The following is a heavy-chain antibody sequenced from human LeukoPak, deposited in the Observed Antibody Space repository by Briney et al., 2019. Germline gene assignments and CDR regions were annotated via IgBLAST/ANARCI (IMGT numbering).Heavy chain of an antibody. CDR1: GYTFTSYD. J-gene: IGHJ5*02. CDR2: MNPNSGNT. V-gene: IGHV1-8*01. Sequence: GASVKVSCKASGYTFTSYDINWVRQATGQGVKGMGWMNPNSGNTASAKTCQGRVTMTRKTYISTAYMELSSLSSEDTAVYYCARAGSIVVVPAAISHWFDPWGQGTLVTVSS. CDR3: ARAGSIVVVPAAISHWFDP. D-gene: IGHD2-2*01.